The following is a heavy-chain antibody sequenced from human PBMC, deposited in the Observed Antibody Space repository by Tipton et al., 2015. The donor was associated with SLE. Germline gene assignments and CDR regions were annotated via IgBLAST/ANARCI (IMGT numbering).Heavy chain of an antibody. V-gene: IGHV4-4*02. CDR2: IYYSGSA. Sequence: TLSLTCSVSGGYIDTNSWWVWVRQPPGKGLEWIGEIYYSGSANYNPSLKTRVTISVDTSKNQFSLKLSSVTAADTAVYYCAREGDYGDPIDAFDIWGQGTMVTVSS. CDR3: AREGDYGDPIDAFDI. J-gene: IGHJ3*02. CDR1: GGYIDTNSW. D-gene: IGHD4-17*01.